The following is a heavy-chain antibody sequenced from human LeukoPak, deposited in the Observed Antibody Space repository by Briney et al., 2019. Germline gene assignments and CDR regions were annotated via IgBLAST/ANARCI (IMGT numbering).Heavy chain of an antibody. CDR1: GLTFSDYY. V-gene: IGHV3-11*06. D-gene: IGHD3-22*01. Sequence: PGGSLRLSCAASGLTFSDYYMSWIRQAPGKGLEWVSYITSSSYTNYADSVKGRFTISRDNAKNSLYLEMNSLRSEDTAVYYCARDADGYYPDYWGQGTLVTVSS. CDR3: ARDADGYYPDY. CDR2: ITSSSYT. J-gene: IGHJ4*02.